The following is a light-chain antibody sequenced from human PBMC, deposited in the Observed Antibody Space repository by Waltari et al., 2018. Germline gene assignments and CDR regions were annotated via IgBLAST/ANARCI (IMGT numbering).Light chain of an antibody. V-gene: IGKV2-28*01. CDR1: QRRLHSNGYHY. J-gene: IGKJ1*01. Sequence: DIVMTQSPLSLPVTPGEPASISCRSSQRRLHSNGYHYLDWYLQKPGQSPQLLIYLGSNRASGVPVRFSGSGSGTDFTLKISRVEAEDVGVYYCMQALQTPPLFGQGTKVEIK. CDR3: MQALQTPPL. CDR2: LGS.